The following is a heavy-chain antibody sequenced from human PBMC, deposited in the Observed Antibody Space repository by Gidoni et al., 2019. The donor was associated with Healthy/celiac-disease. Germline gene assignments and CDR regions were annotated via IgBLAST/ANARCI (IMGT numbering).Heavy chain of an antibody. D-gene: IGHD2-21*01. Sequence: QVPLQESGPGLVKPSETLSLTCAVSGYSIISGYYWGWIRQPPGKGLEWIGSIYHSGSTYYNPSLKSRVTISVDTSKNQFSLKLSSVTAADTAVYYCARGQGHGGGGIDAFEIWGQGTMVTVSS. CDR2: IYHSGST. CDR1: GYSIISGYY. J-gene: IGHJ3*02. V-gene: IGHV4-38-2*01. CDR3: ARGQGHGGGGIDAFEI.